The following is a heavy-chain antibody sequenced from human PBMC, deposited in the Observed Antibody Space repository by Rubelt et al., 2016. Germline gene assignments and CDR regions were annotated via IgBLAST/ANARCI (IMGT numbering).Heavy chain of an antibody. Sequence: GKGLEWLANIKQDGSEKYYVDSVKGRFTISRDNAKNSLYLQMNSLIAEDTAVYYCARDSGGLEDYFDYWGQGTLVTVSS. CDR2: IKQDGSEK. V-gene: IGHV3-7*03. J-gene: IGHJ4*02. CDR3: ARDSGGLEDYFDY. D-gene: IGHD3-16*01.